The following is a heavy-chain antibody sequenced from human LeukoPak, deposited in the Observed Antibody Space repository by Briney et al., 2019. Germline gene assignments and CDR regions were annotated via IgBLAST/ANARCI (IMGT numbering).Heavy chain of an antibody. V-gene: IGHV1-18*01. CDR2: ISPYSGNT. CDR3: ARGHSSSWPSRFDY. D-gene: IGHD6-13*01. Sequence: ASVKVSCKASGYTFTSYGISWVRQAPGQGLEWMAWISPYSGNTKYSQKFQGRVTMATDTSTSTAYMELRSLRSEDTAVYYCARGHSSSWPSRFDYWGQGTLVTVSS. CDR1: GYTFTSYG. J-gene: IGHJ4*02.